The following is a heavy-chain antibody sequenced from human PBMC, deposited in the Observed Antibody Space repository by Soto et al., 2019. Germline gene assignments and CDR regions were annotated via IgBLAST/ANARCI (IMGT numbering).Heavy chain of an antibody. J-gene: IGHJ4*02. CDR2: IKQDGSEK. D-gene: IGHD3-3*01. Sequence: EVQLVESGGGLVQPGGSLRLSCAASGFTFSSYWMSWVRQAPGKGLEWVANIKQDGSEKYYVDSVKGRFTISRDNAKNSLYLQMNSLRAEDTAVYYCARDPLVGGYYRLDYWGQGTLVTVSS. CDR1: GFTFSSYW. V-gene: IGHV3-7*01. CDR3: ARDPLVGGYYRLDY.